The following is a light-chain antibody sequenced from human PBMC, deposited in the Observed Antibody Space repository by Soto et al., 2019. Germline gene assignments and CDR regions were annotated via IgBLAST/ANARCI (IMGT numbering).Light chain of an antibody. CDR2: GVS. CDR3: QQYGTLPWT. V-gene: IGKV3-20*01. Sequence: EIVLTQSPGTLSLSPGERATLSCRASQSVSSNYLAWYQKKPGQAPRLLMYGVSSRASGVPDRFSGSGSGTDFTLSISGLEPEDFAVYSCQQYGTLPWTFGQGTKVEIK. CDR1: QSVSSNY. J-gene: IGKJ1*01.